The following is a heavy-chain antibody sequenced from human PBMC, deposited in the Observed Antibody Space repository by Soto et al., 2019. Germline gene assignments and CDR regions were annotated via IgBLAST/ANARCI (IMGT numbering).Heavy chain of an antibody. CDR3: ASSGGDYGGGAFDI. J-gene: IGHJ3*02. CDR2: TYYRSKWYN. V-gene: IGHV6-1*01. D-gene: IGHD4-17*01. CDR1: GDRVSSNSAA. Sequence: SQTLSLTCAISGDRVSSNSAAWNWIRQSPSRGLEWLGRTYYRSKWYNDYAVSVKSRITINPDTSKNQFSLQLNSVTPEDTAVYYCASSGGDYGGGAFDIWGQGTMVTVSS.